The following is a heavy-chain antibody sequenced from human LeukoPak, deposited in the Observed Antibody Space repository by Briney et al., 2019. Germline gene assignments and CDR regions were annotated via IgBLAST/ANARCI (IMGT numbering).Heavy chain of an antibody. J-gene: IGHJ3*02. CDR3: AGGRTILRAFDI. D-gene: IGHD3-9*01. CDR1: GGSFSGYY. CDR2: INHSGST. V-gene: IGHV4-34*01. Sequence: SETLSLTCAVYGGSFSGYYWSWIRQPPGKGLEWIGEINHSGSTNYNPSLKSRVTISVDTSKNQFSLKLSSVTAADTAVYYCAGGRTILRAFDIWGQGTMVTVSS.